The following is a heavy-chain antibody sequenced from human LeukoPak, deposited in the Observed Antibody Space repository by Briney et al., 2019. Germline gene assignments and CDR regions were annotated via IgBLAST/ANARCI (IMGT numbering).Heavy chain of an antibody. V-gene: IGHV3-15*01. J-gene: IGHJ5*02. CDR2: IKGKTDGGTT. Sequence: PGGSLRLSCAASGFTFSSNAMSWVRQAPGKGLEWVGRIKGKTDGGTTDYAAPVKGRFTISRDDPKNTLYLQMNSLKTEDTAVYYCTTFRIVVVAATSPWGQGTLVTVSS. CDR1: GFTFSSNA. D-gene: IGHD2-15*01. CDR3: TTFRIVVVAATSP.